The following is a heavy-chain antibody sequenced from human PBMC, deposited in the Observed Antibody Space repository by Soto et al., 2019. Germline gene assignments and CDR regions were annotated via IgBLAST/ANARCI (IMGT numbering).Heavy chain of an antibody. J-gene: IGHJ5*02. CDR1: GYTFTSYD. V-gene: IGHV1-8*01. D-gene: IGHD3-3*01. Sequence: ASVKVSCKASGYTFTSYDINWVRQATGQGLEWMGWMNPNSGNTGCAQKFQGRVTMTRNTSISTAYMELSSLRSEDTAVYYCARGGPTIFGVVITDNRFDPWGQGTLVTVSS. CDR2: MNPNSGNT. CDR3: ARGGPTIFGVVITDNRFDP.